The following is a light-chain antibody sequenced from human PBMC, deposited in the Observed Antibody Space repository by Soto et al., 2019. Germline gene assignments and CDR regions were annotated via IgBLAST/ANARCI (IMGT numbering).Light chain of an antibody. CDR3: QQYGRSSIT. CDR1: QSVSGSY. V-gene: IGKV3-20*01. J-gene: IGKJ5*01. CDR2: GAS. Sequence: VLRQAPGALSLSPGERATLCCRASQSVSGSYLAWYQEKPGQAPRXXIYGASSRATGIPDRFSGSGSGTDLTITIRTLEPEDFEVDYCQQYGRSSITFGQGTRLENK.